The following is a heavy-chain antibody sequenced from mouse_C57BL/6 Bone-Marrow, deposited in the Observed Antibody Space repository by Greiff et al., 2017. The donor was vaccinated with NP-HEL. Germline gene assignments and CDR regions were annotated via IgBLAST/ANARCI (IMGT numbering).Heavy chain of an antibody. D-gene: IGHD1-1*01. CDR1: GYTFTSYG. J-gene: IGHJ3*01. V-gene: IGHV1-81*01. Sequence: VQRVESGAELARPGASVKLSCKASGYTFTSYGISWVKQRTGQGLEWIGEIYPRSGNTYYNEKFKGKATLTADKSSSTAYMELRSLTSEDSAVYFCAHYGSSLFAYWGQGTLVTVSA. CDR2: IYPRSGNT. CDR3: AHYGSSLFAY.